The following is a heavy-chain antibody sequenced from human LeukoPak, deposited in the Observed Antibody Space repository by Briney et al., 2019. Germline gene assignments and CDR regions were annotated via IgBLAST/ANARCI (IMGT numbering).Heavy chain of an antibody. D-gene: IGHD1-26*01. Sequence: PSETLSLTCAVYGGSFSGYYWSWIRQPPGKGLEWIGEINHSGSTNYNPSLKSRVTISVDTSKNQFSLKLSSVTAADTAVYYCARAPYSGSYHVFDYWGQGTLVNVSS. J-gene: IGHJ4*02. CDR2: INHSGST. CDR1: GGSFSGYY. V-gene: IGHV4-34*01. CDR3: ARAPYSGSYHVFDY.